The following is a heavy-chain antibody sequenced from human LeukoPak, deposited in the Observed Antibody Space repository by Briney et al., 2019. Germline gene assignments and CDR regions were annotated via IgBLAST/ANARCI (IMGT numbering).Heavy chain of an antibody. Sequence: GASVKVSCKASGYTFTGYYMHWVRQALGQGLEWMGWINPNSGGTNYAQKFQGRVTMTRDTSISTAYMELSRLRSDDTAVYYCARDHSLRRLRETGTLSYWGQGTLVTVSS. J-gene: IGHJ4*02. CDR3: ARDHSLRRLRETGTLSY. CDR1: GYTFTGYY. CDR2: INPNSGGT. V-gene: IGHV1-2*02. D-gene: IGHD1-1*01.